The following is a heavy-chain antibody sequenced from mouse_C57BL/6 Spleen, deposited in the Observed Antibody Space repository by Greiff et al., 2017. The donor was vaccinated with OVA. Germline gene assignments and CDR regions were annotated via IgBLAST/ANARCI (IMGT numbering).Heavy chain of an antibody. D-gene: IGHD2-13*01. CDR3: ARAYYGDEGWFAY. CDR2: ISDGGSYT. Sequence: EVKVVESGGGLVKPGGSLKLSCAASGFTFSSYAMSWVRQTPEKRLEWVATISDGGSYTYYPDNVKGRFTISRDNAKNNLYLQMSHLKSEDTAMYYCARAYYGDEGWFAYWGQGTLVTVSA. V-gene: IGHV5-4*03. J-gene: IGHJ3*01. CDR1: GFTFSSYA.